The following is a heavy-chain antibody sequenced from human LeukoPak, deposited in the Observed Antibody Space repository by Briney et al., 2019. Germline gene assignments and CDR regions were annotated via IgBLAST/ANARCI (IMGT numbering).Heavy chain of an antibody. CDR1: GFAFNTYA. J-gene: IGHJ1*01. CDR2: ITGSGSST. CDR3: ATLGHGSYDSTAYYSYFQN. D-gene: IGHD3-22*01. Sequence: GGSLRLSCAASGFAFNTYAMSWVRQAPGKGLEWASSITGSGSSTYYADSVKGRFTISRDNSKKTLHLQMNSLRAEDTAVYYCATLGHGSYDSTAYYSYFQNWGQGTLVTVSS. V-gene: IGHV3-23*01.